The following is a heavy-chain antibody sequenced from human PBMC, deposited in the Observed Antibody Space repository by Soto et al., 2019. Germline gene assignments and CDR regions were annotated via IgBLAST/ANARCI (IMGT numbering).Heavy chain of an antibody. Sequence: ASVKVSFKAVRGTFSSYTIGWVRQAPGQGLEWMGGFDPEDGETIYAQKFQGRVTMTEDTSTDTAYMELSSLRSEDTAVYYCATAGVYSSGWYPGYFDYWGQGTLVTVSS. CDR2: FDPEDGET. V-gene: IGHV1-24*01. D-gene: IGHD6-19*01. J-gene: IGHJ4*02. CDR3: ATAGVYSSGWYPGYFDY. CDR1: RGTFSSYT.